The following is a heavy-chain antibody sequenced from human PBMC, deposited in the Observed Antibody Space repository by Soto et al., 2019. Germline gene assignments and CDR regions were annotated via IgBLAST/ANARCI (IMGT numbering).Heavy chain of an antibody. V-gene: IGHV3-30*18. CDR1: GFDFTYYA. J-gene: IGHJ5*01. CDR3: AKDEGVGGTLGLFHS. Sequence: QVQLVESGGGAVQPGESLRLSCVASGFDFTYYAMHWVRQAPGKGLESVAVMSSDGSKIHHTDSVKGRFTISRDHSKNTLYLQMNSLRTEETAVYFCAKDEGVGGTLGLFHSWGQEHWSPSPQ. CDR2: MSSDGSKI. D-gene: IGHD1-26*01.